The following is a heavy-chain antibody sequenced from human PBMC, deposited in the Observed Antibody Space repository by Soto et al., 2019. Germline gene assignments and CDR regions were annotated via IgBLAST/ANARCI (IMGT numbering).Heavy chain of an antibody. D-gene: IGHD6-19*01. CDR1: GYSISSGYY. V-gene: IGHV4-38-2*01. Sequence: KASETLSLTCAVSGYSISSGYYWGWIRQPPGKGLEWIASIYHSGSTYYNPSLKSRVTISADTSKNQFSLKLNSVIAADTAVYYCASWSGWYRHFDHWGQGTLVTVSS. CDR2: IYHSGST. CDR3: ASWSGWYRHFDH. J-gene: IGHJ4*02.